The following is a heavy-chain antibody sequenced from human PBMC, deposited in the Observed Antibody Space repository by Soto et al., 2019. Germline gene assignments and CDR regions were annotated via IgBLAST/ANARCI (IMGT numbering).Heavy chain of an antibody. V-gene: IGHV1-58*01. CDR3: AAEQSSCYYLSSDYYYGMYV. J-gene: IGHJ6*02. CDR2: IVVGSGNT. Sequence: SVKVSCKASGFTFTSSAVQWVRQARGQRLEWIGWIVVGSGNTNYAQKFQERVTITRDMSTSTAYMELSSLRSEDTAVYYCAAEQSSCYYLSSDYYYGMYVWGQGSTVTVYS. D-gene: IGHD3-22*01. CDR1: GFTFTSSA.